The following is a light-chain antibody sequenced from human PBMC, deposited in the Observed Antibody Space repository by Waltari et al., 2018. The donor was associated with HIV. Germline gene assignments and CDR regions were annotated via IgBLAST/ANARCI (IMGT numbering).Light chain of an antibody. V-gene: IGLV3-21*02. J-gene: IGLJ2*01. CDR1: KIGSKS. CDR3: QVWDSSSDHVV. Sequence: SYVLTQPPSVSVAPGQTARITCGGNKIGSKSVHWYQQKTGQAPVLVVYDDSDRPSGSPGRFSGSNSGNTATLTISRVEAGDEADYYCQVWDSSSDHVVFGGWTKLTVL. CDR2: DDS.